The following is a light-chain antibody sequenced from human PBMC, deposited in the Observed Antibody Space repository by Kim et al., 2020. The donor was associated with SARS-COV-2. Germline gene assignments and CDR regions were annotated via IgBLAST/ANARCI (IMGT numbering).Light chain of an antibody. J-gene: IGLJ2*01. Sequence: SYELTQPPSVSVSPGQTATITCSGDKLGDKYACWYQQKPGQSPVLVIYQDRKRPSGIPERFSGSNSGNTATLTISGTQAMDEADYYCQAWDSGTVFGGGT. CDR2: QDR. CDR1: KLGDKY. V-gene: IGLV3-1*01. CDR3: QAWDSGTV.